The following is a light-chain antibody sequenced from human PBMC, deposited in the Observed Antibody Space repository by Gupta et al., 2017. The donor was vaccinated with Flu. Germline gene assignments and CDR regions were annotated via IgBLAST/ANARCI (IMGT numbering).Light chain of an antibody. CDR1: VLSSNY. CDR2: EKT. CDR3: LASDTGARGV. J-gene: IGLJ3*02. Sequence: AQYARGTCTGVVLSSNYSYWYQKKPGHSPRNVIYEKTKRHSGTPERFSGSNYGSTAVLTLWGTQAVDEAEYYCLASDTGARGVFGGGTKMTVL. V-gene: IGLV3-1*01.